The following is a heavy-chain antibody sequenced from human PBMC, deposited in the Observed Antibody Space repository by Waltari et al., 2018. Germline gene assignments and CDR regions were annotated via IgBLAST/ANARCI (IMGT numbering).Heavy chain of an antibody. CDR3: ARGPSPDYYYYGMDV. J-gene: IGHJ6*02. V-gene: IGHV1-2*06. CDR1: GYTFTGYY. Sequence: QVQLVQSGAEVKKPGASVKVSCKASGYTFTGYYMHWVRQAPGQGLEWMGRINPNSGGTNYAQKFQGRVTMTRDTSISTAYMELSRLRSDDTAVYYCARGPSPDYYYYGMDVWGQGTTVTVSS. D-gene: IGHD2-2*01. CDR2: INPNSGGT.